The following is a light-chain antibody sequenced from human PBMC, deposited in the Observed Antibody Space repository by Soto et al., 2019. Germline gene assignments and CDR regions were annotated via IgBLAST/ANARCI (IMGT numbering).Light chain of an antibody. CDR2: GAS. CDR3: QQVKSYPIT. Sequence: DIQLTQSPSFLSASAGDRVTITCRASQVFSSLLAWYQQKPGKAPELLIYGASTLQSGVPPRFSGSGSGTEFTLTISSLQPEDFATYYCQQVKSYPITFGQGTRLEIK. J-gene: IGKJ5*01. CDR1: QVFSSL. V-gene: IGKV1-9*01.